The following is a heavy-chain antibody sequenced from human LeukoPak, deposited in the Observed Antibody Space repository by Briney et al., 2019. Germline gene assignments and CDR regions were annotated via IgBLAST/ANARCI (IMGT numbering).Heavy chain of an antibody. Sequence: PSETLSLTCTVSGGSISSGDYYWSWIRQPPGKGLERIGYIYYSGSTYYNPSLKSRVTISVDTSKNQFSLKLSSVTAADTAVYYCAREARESSSWLTWGQGTLVTVSS. D-gene: IGHD6-13*01. CDR3: AREARESSSWLT. J-gene: IGHJ5*02. V-gene: IGHV4-30-4*01. CDR2: IYYSGST. CDR1: GGSISSGDYY.